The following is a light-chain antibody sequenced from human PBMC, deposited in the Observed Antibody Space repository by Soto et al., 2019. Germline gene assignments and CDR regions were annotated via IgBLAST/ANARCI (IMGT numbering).Light chain of an antibody. CDR3: CSYASSSTDWV. V-gene: IGLV2-23*01. CDR1: SSDAGSYNF. Sequence: QSVLTQPASVSGSPGQSITISCTGTSSDAGSYNFVSWYQQHPGKAPKVMIYEDSKRPSGVSNRFSGSKSGNTASLTISGLQAEDEADYYCCSYASSSTDWVFGGGTQLTVL. CDR2: EDS. J-gene: IGLJ3*02.